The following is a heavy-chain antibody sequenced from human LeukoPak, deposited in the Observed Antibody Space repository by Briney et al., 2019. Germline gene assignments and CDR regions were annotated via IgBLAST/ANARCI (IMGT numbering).Heavy chain of an antibody. V-gene: IGHV4-39*01. CDR1: GGSISSSSYY. CDR2: IYYSGST. Sequence: SETLSLTCTVSGGSISSSSYYWGWIRQPPGKGLEWIGSIYYSGSTYYNPSLKSRVTISVDTSKNQFSLKLSSVTAADTAVYYCARSYYYDSSGYYYWGQGTLVTVSS. CDR3: ARSYYYDSSGYYY. J-gene: IGHJ4*02. D-gene: IGHD3-22*01.